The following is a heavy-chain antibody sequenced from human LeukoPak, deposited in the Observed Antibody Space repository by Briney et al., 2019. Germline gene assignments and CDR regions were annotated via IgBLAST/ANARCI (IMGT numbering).Heavy chain of an antibody. CDR1: GFTFSSYG. V-gene: IGHV3-30*18. J-gene: IGHJ2*01. D-gene: IGHD4-17*01. Sequence: GGSLRLSCAASGFTFSSYGMHWVRQAPGKGLEWVAVISYDGSNNYYADSVKGRFTSSRDNSKNTLYLQMNSLRAEDTAVYYCAKDQIDYGDYWYFDLWGRGTLVTVSS. CDR2: ISYDGSNN. CDR3: AKDQIDYGDYWYFDL.